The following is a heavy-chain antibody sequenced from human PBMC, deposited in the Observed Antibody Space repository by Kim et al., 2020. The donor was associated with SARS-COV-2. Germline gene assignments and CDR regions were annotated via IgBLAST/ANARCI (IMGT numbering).Heavy chain of an antibody. Sequence: ISDSGVRTHYADSVKARFTISRDNSKSTLFLQMTSLRAEDTAVYYCEASDYWGQGSLVTVSS. CDR3: EASDY. J-gene: IGHJ4*02. V-gene: IGHV3-23*01. CDR2: ISDSGVRT.